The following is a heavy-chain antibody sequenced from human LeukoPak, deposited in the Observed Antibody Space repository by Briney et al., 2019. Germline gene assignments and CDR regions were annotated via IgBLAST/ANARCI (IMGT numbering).Heavy chain of an antibody. Sequence: GKSLRLSCAASGFTFSGYAMSWVRQAPGKGLEWVSAINSCCGSTYYADSVKGRFTISRDNSKNTLYLQMNSLRAEDTAVYYCAKDDTIYYYDSSGYYLFDYWGQGTLVTVSS. J-gene: IGHJ4*02. CDR3: AKDDTIYYYDSSGYYLFDY. V-gene: IGHV3-23*01. CDR2: INSCCGST. D-gene: IGHD3-22*01. CDR1: GFTFSGYA.